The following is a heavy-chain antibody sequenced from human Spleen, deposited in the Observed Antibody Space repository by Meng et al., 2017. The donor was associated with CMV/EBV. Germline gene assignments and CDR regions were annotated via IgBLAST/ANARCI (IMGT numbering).Heavy chain of an antibody. Sequence: KASVRGFSIYSTTCWRQAPEQGLGLMGQINPGLEVTNYTQEFQGSVTITADTSTSTAYMELSTLTAEDTAIYYCARRLYCDRSSRFDPWGQGTLVTVSS. CDR1: VRGFSIYS. D-gene: IGHD2-8*02. CDR2: INPGLEVT. J-gene: IGHJ5*02. V-gene: IGHV1-69*02. CDR3: ARRLYCDRSSRFDP.